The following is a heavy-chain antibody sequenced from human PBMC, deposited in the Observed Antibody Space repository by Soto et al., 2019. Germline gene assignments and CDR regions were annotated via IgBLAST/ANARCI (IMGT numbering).Heavy chain of an antibody. CDR1: GGSISSYY. D-gene: IGHD3-9*01. V-gene: IGHV4-59*01. CDR3: ARNWDYGILTGYYKGWFDP. CDR2: IYYSGST. J-gene: IGHJ5*02. Sequence: SETLSLTCTVSGGSISSYYWSWIRQPPGKGLEWIGYIYYSGSTNYNPSLKSRVTISVDTSKNQFSLKLSSVTAADTAVYYCARNWDYGILTGYYKGWFDPWGQGTLVTVSS.